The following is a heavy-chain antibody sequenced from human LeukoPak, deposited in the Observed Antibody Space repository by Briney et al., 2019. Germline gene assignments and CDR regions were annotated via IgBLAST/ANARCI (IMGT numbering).Heavy chain of an antibody. CDR1: GYTFTTHY. CDR3: ARSRLFDF. Sequence: ASVKVSCKASGYTFTTHYIHWLRQAPGQGLEWMGMSNPGGIGTSYTQKLQGRLTMTRDASTSTVYMELSSLRSEDTAIYYCARSRLFDFWGQGTLVTVSS. CDR2: SNPGGIGT. V-gene: IGHV1-46*04. J-gene: IGHJ4*02.